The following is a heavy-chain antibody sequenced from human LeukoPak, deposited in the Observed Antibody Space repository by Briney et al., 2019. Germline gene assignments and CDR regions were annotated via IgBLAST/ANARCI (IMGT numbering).Heavy chain of an antibody. D-gene: IGHD3-3*01. CDR3: ARARRKGRITIFGVGAGAFDI. CDR1: GFTVSSNY. CDR2: IYSGGST. Sequence: GGSLRLSCAASGFTVSSNYMSWVRQAPGKGLEWVSVIYSGGSTYYADSVKGRFTISRDNSKNTLYLQMNSLRAEDTAVYYCARARRKGRITIFGVGAGAFDIWGQGTMVTVSS. V-gene: IGHV3-66*01. J-gene: IGHJ3*02.